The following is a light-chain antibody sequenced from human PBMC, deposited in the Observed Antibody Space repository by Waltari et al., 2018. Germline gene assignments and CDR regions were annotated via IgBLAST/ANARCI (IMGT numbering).Light chain of an antibody. CDR1: TFHIANNF. Sequence: QSVLTQPPSVSAAPGQTVPVPCSGRTFHIANNFVSGYQHLPGTAPKLLIYDNVKRPSGTPDRFSGSKSGTSATLGIAGLQTEDEGDYYCVTWDVSLSAVVFGGGTKLTVL. CDR2: DNV. V-gene: IGLV1-51*01. J-gene: IGLJ3*02. CDR3: VTWDVSLSAVV.